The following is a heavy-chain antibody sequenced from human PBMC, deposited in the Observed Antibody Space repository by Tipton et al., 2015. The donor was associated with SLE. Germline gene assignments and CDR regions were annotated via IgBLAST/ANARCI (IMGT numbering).Heavy chain of an antibody. J-gene: IGHJ4*02. Sequence: TLSLTCTVSGGSISSKTYYWGWIRQPPGKGLEWIGSIYYSGSTYYNPSLKSRVTISLDTSKNQFSLRLSSVTAADTAVYYCARGPPRLVWYYFDYWGQGTLVTVSS. V-gene: IGHV4-39*07. CDR3: ARGPPRLVWYYFDY. CDR1: GGSISSKTYY. CDR2: IYYSGST. D-gene: IGHD3-16*01.